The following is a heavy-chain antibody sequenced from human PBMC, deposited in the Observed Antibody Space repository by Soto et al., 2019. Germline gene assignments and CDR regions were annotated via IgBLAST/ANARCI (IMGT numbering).Heavy chain of an antibody. CDR3: ATTMITFGGVYVNWFDP. J-gene: IGHJ5*02. D-gene: IGHD3-16*01. CDR2: FDPEDGET. Sequence: GASVKVSCKVSGYTLTGLSMHWVRQAPGKGLEWMGGFDPEDGETIYAQKFQGRVTMTEDTSTDTAHMELSSLRSEDTAVYYCATTMITFGGVYVNWFDPWGQGTLVTVSS. CDR1: GYTLTGLS. V-gene: IGHV1-24*01.